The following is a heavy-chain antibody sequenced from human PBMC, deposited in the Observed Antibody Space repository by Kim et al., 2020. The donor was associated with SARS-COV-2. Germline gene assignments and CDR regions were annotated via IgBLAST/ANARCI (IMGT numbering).Heavy chain of an antibody. J-gene: IGHJ5*02. D-gene: IGHD2-15*01. CDR2: ISPFNGNT. V-gene: IGHV1-18*04. CDR1: GYTFNSYG. CDR3: AKKAHCSTASCNDNWFHP. Sequence: ASVKVSCKASGYTFNSYGISWVRQAPGQGLEWMGWISPFNGNTKYAQTIEDRVIMTRDTSTNTAYMELRSLRCDDTAVYYCAKKAHCSTASCNDNWFHPWGQVTLVIVSS.